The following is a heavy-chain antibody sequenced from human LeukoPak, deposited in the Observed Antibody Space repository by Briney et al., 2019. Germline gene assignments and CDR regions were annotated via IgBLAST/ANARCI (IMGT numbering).Heavy chain of an antibody. CDR1: GFTFSSYG. CDR2: ISYDGSNK. V-gene: IGHV3-30*18. D-gene: IGHD1-26*01. Sequence: GGSLRLSCAASGFTFSSYGMHWVRQAPGKGLEWVAVISYDGSNKYYADSVKARFTISRDNSKNTLYLQMNSLRAEDTAVYYCAKDLLVGATDYFDYWGQGTLVTVSS. CDR3: AKDLLVGATDYFDY. J-gene: IGHJ4*02.